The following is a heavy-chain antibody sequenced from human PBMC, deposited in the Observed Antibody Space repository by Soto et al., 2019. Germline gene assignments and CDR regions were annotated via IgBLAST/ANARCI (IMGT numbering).Heavy chain of an antibody. CDR2: IYYSGST. D-gene: IGHD2-2*01. Sequence: SETLSLTCTVSGGSISSYYWSWIRQPPGKGLEWIGYIYYSGSTNYNPSLKSRVTISVDPSKNQFSLKMSSVTAADSALFYCARALGVLVPAGIGSWFDPWGQGTLVTVS. CDR1: GGSISSYY. CDR3: ARALGVLVPAGIGSWFDP. J-gene: IGHJ5*02. V-gene: IGHV4-59*01.